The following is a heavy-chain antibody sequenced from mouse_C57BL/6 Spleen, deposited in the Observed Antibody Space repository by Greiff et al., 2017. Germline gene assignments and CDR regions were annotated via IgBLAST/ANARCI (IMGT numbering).Heavy chain of an antibody. D-gene: IGHD2-1*01. Sequence: QVQLQQPGAELVMPGASVKLSCKASGYTFTSYWMHWVKQRPGQGLEWIGEIDPSDSYTNYNQKFKGKSTLTVDKSSSTAYMQLSSLTSEDSAVYYCARGYGNSFDYWGQGTTLTVSS. CDR2: IDPSDSYT. J-gene: IGHJ2*01. V-gene: IGHV1-69*01. CDR3: ARGYGNSFDY. CDR1: GYTFTSYW.